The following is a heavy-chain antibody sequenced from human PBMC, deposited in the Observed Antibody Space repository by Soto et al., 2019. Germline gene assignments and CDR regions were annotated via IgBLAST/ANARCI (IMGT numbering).Heavy chain of an antibody. CDR1: GFTFSNAW. CDR3: TAGYSTSWYA. Sequence: EVQVVESGGGWVEPGGSLRLSCAASGFTFSNAWFNWVRQXXXXXLEWVGVIKSKTAGGTTDYAAPVKGRFTISRDDSENTLYLQMNSLKXDDTAVYYCTAGYSTSWYAWGQGTLVTVSS. V-gene: IGHV3-15*01. D-gene: IGHD6-13*01. J-gene: IGHJ5*02. CDR2: IKSKTAGGTT.